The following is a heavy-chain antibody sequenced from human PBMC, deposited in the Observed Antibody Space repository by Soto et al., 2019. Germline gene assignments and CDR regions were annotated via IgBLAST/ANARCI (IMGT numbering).Heavy chain of an antibody. V-gene: IGHV4-39*01. CDR2: LYYSEST. CDR3: ARTNLGSSGYSLVE. D-gene: IGHD3-22*01. J-gene: IGHJ3*01. Sequence: PSETLSLTCTVSGGSISSSTLYWGWIRQPPGKGLEWIGSLYYSESTYYNPSLKSRVNISVDTSKNQFSLKLSSVTAADTAVYYCARTNLGSSGYSLVEWGQGTMVTVSS. CDR1: GGSISSSTLY.